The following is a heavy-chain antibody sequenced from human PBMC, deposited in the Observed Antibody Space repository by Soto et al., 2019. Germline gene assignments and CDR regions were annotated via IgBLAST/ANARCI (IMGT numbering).Heavy chain of an antibody. CDR1: GFTFSSYG. D-gene: IGHD1-26*01. CDR3: ARGEAWELLGYFDY. J-gene: IGHJ4*02. CDR2: IWYDGSNK. Sequence: QVQLVESGGGVVQPGRSLRLSCAASGFTFSSYGMHWVRQAPGKGLEWVAVIWYDGSNKYYADSVKGRFTISRDNSKNTLYLQMNSLRAEDTAVYYCARGEAWELLGYFDYWGQGTLVTVSS. V-gene: IGHV3-33*01.